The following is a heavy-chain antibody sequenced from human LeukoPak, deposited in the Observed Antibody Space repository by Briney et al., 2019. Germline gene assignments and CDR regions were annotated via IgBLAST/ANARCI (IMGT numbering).Heavy chain of an antibody. CDR1: GGSISSGGYS. CDR3: AREGGSSSWYGGGSRWFDP. V-gene: IGHV4-30-2*01. Sequence: PSETLSLTCAVSGGSISSGGYSWSWIRQPPGKGLEWIGYIYHSGSTYYNPSLKSRVTISVDRSKNQFSLKLSSVTAADTAVYYCAREGGSSSWYGGGSRWFDPWGQGTLVTVSS. J-gene: IGHJ5*02. CDR2: IYHSGST. D-gene: IGHD6-13*01.